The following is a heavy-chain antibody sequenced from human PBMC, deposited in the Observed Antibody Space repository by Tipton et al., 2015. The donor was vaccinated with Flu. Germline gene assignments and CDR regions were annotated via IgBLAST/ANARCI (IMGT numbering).Heavy chain of an antibody. CDR2: INDAGTA. CDR3: TREPMN. Sequence: TLSLTCTVSGGSISTINYYWGWIRQPPGKGLEWIGAINDAGTAYYNPSLKNRATISVDTSNNQFSLRLTTVTAADTAVFYCTREPMNWGQGTLVTVSS. D-gene: IGHD3-22*01. V-gene: IGHV4-39*07. CDR1: GGSISTINYY. J-gene: IGHJ4*02.